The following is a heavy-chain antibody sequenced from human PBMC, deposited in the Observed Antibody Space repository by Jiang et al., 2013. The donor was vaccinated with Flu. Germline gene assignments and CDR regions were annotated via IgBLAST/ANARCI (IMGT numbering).Heavy chain of an antibody. J-gene: IGHJ4*02. V-gene: IGHV4-31*03. CDR3: ARAGTYYYDIGD. D-gene: IGHD3-22*01. Sequence: CTVSGGSISSGGYYWSWIRQHPGKGLEWIGYIYYSGSTYYNPSLKSRVTISVDTSKNQFSLKLSSVTAADTAVYYCARAGTYYYDIGDWGQGTLVTVSS. CDR2: IYYSGST. CDR1: GGSISSGGYY.